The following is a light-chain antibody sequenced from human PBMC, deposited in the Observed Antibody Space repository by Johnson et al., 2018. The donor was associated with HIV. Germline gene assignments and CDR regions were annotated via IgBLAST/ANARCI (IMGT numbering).Light chain of an antibody. J-gene: IGLJ1*01. V-gene: IGLV1-51*01. CDR2: DNN. CDR1: SSNIGNSY. CDR3: GSWDSSLSAFV. Sequence: QSVLTQPPSVSAAPGQKVTISCSGSSSNIGNSYVSWYQQLPGTAPKLLIYDNNKRPSEIPDRFSGSKSGTSATLGITGLQTGDETDYYCGSWDSSLSAFVFETGTKVTV.